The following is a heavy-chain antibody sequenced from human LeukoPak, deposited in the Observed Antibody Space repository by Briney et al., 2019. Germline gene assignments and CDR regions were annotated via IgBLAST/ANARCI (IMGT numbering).Heavy chain of an antibody. V-gene: IGHV3-30*18. Sequence: GGSLRLSCAASGFTFSRHGMHWVRQAPGKGLEWVAVIGDTGRAKYYADSVEGRFTASRDNFKNTLYLEMNSLRYDDTALYYCAKDSGGYFDYWGQGTLVTVSS. J-gene: IGHJ4*02. CDR1: GFTFSRHG. D-gene: IGHD3-10*01. CDR3: AKDSGGYFDY. CDR2: IGDTGRAK.